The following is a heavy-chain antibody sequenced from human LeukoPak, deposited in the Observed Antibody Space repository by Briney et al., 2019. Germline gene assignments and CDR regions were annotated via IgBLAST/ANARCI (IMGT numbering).Heavy chain of an antibody. Sequence: SETLSLTCTVSGVSISSYYWSWIRQPPGKGLEWIGYIYYSGSTNYNPSLKSRVTISVDTSKNQFSLKVSSVTAADTAVYYCARGSLGRITMVRGVILGDGMDVWGQGTTVTVSS. D-gene: IGHD3-10*01. J-gene: IGHJ6*02. V-gene: IGHV4-59*08. CDR1: GVSISSYY. CDR2: IYYSGST. CDR3: ARGSLGRITMVRGVILGDGMDV.